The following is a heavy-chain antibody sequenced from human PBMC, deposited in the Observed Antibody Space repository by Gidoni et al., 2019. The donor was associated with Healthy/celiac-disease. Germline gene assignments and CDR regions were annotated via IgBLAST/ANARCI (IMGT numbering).Heavy chain of an antibody. V-gene: IGHV4-38-2*01. J-gene: IGHJ4*02. CDR1: GYSIRSGYY. CDR3: ASFGGYYYDSSGYPDY. D-gene: IGHD3-22*01. CDR2: IYHSGST. Sequence: QVQLQESGPGLVKPPETLSLTCAVSGYSIRSGYYWGWIRQPPGKGLEWIGSIYHSGSTYYNPSLKSRVTISVDTSKNQFSLKLSSVTAADTAVYYCASFGGYYYDSSGYPDYWGQGTLVTVSS.